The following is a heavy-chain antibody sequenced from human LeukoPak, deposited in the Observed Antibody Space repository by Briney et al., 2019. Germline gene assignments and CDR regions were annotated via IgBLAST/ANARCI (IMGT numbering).Heavy chain of an antibody. D-gene: IGHD2-2*01. Sequence: SETLSLTCTVSSGSISSYNYYCAWIRQPPGKGLEWIGSVFYSGSTYYNPSLKSRVTISVDTSKNQFSLKLSSVTAADTAVYYCARDLLYCSSTSCHNNWFDPWGQGTLVTVSS. CDR1: SGSISSYNYY. J-gene: IGHJ5*02. V-gene: IGHV4-39*07. CDR3: ARDLLYCSSTSCHNNWFDP. CDR2: VFYSGST.